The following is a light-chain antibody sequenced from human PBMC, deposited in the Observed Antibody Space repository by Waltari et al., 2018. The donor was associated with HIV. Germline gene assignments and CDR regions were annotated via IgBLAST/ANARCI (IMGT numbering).Light chain of an antibody. Sequence: DIQMTQSPSSLSASVGDRVTITCRASQDISNYLAWYQQKPGKVPKVLIYGASSLQLGVPSRFSGIGSVTDFTLTISSLQPEDVATYYCQKYNSAPLTFGGGTKVEIK. V-gene: IGKV1-27*01. CDR1: QDISNY. J-gene: IGKJ4*01. CDR3: QKYNSAPLT. CDR2: GAS.